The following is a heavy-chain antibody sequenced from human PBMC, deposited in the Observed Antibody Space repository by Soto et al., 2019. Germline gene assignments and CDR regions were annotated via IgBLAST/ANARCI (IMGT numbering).Heavy chain of an antibody. J-gene: IGHJ6*03. CDR1: GGSISSSSYY. D-gene: IGHD3-3*01. CDR2: IYYSGST. V-gene: IGHV4-39*01. CDR3: ARHPTLRFLEWLLYMDV. Sequence: SETLSLTCTVSGGSISSSSYYWGWIRQPPGKGLEWIGSIYYSGSTYYNPSLKSRVTISVDTSKNQFSLKLSSVTAADTAVYYCARHPTLRFLEWLLYMDVWGKGTTVTVSS.